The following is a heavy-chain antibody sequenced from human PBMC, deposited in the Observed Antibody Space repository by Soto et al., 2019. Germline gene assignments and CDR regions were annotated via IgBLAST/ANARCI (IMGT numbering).Heavy chain of an antibody. CDR3: ARGELRFLEWFDILTGYSAIPIYYYYYGMDV. V-gene: IGHV6-1*01. Sequence: PTQTLSLTCAISGDSVSSNSAAWNWIRQSPSRGLEWLGRTYYRSKWYNDYAVSVKSRITINPDTSKNQFSLQLNSVTPEDTAVYYCARGELRFLEWFDILTGYSAIPIYYYYYGMDVWGQGTTVTVSS. CDR2: TYYRSKWYN. CDR1: GDSVSSNSAA. D-gene: IGHD3-3*01. J-gene: IGHJ6*02.